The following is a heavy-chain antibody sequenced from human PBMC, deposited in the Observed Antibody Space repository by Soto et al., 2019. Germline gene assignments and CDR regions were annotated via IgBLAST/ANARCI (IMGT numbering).Heavy chain of an antibody. CDR3: ARDVDTSGHFSWFDP. CDR2: ISYDGSNK. V-gene: IGHV3-30-3*01. CDR1: GFTFSSYA. J-gene: IGHJ5*02. D-gene: IGHD3-22*01. Sequence: GGSLRLSCAASGFTFSSYAMHWVRQAPGKGLEWVAVISYDGSNKYYADSVKGRLTISRDNSKNTLYLQVNSLRAEDTAVYYCARDVDTSGHFSWFDPWGQGTLVTVSS.